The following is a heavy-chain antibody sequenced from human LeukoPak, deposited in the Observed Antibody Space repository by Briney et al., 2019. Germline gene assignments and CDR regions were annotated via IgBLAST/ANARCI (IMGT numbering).Heavy chain of an antibody. V-gene: IGHV4-39*01. Sequence: SQTLSLTWTVSGASIISSRSYWGWIRPPPGKGLEWFGNIYYSGSTYYNPSLKSRVTISLDTSKNQFSLKLSSVTAADTAVYYCARVRAPKNWFDPWGQGTLVTVSS. CDR2: IYYSGST. CDR1: GASIISSRSY. J-gene: IGHJ5*02. CDR3: ARVRAPKNWFDP.